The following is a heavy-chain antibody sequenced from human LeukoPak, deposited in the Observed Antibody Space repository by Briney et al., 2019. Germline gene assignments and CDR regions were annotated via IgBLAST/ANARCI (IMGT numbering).Heavy chain of an antibody. CDR3: ARDYGEGGYYFDY. D-gene: IGHD4-17*01. Sequence: GSLRLPCAASGFTFSTYWMHWVRQAPGKGLVWLSRISSDGSSTNYADSVKGRFTISRGNAKNTLYLQMNSLRAEDTAVYYCARDYGEGGYYFDYWGQGTLVTVSS. CDR2: ISSDGSST. J-gene: IGHJ4*02. CDR1: GFTFSTYW. V-gene: IGHV3-74*01.